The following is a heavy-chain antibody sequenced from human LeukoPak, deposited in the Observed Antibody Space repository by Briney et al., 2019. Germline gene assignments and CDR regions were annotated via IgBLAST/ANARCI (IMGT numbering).Heavy chain of an antibody. CDR2: IKYDGREE. CDR1: GFTFRSYW. J-gene: IGHJ6*02. V-gene: IGHV3-7*01. Sequence: GGSLRLSCAASGFTFRSYWMSWVRQAPGKGLEWVAHIKYDGREEYYVDSAKGRFTISRDNAKNSLFLQMNSLRAEDTAVYYCARDVVTPSGYSSSWYLYYGMDVWGQGTTVTVSS. CDR3: ARDVVTPSGYSSSWYLYYGMDV. D-gene: IGHD6-13*01.